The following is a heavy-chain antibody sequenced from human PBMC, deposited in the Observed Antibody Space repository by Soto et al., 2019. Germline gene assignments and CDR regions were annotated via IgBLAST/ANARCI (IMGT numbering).Heavy chain of an antibody. J-gene: IGHJ6*02. D-gene: IGHD5-18*01. CDR2: ISSSSSYI. CDR1: GFTFSSYS. CDR3: ASVDTAMVRNYYYYGMDV. Sequence: EVQLVESGGGLVKPGGSLRLSCAASGFTFSSYSMNWVRQAPGKGLEWVSSISSSSSYIYYADSVKGRFTISRDNAKNSLYLQMNSLRAEDTAVYYCASVDTAMVRNYYYYGMDVWGQGTTVTVSS. V-gene: IGHV3-21*01.